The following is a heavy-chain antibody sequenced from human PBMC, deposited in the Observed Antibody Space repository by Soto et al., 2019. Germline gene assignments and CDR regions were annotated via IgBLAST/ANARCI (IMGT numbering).Heavy chain of an antibody. V-gene: IGHV1-3*01. D-gene: IGHD5-12*01. CDR1: GYTFTSYA. CDR2: INAGNGNT. J-gene: IGHJ6*02. CDR3: ARDLWGGYVTYYYYYGMDV. Sequence: ASVKVSGKASGYTFTSYAMDWVRQAPGQRLEWMGWINAGNGNTKYSQKFQGRVTITRDTSASTVYMELSSLRSEDTAVYYCARDLWGGYVTYYYYYGMDVWGQGTTVTVSS.